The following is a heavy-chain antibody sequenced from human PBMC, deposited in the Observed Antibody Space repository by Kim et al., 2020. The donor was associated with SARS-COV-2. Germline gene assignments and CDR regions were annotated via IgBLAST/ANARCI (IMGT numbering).Heavy chain of an antibody. CDR3: ARLRKPLVYWFDP. CDR1: GGSISSYY. J-gene: IGHJ5*02. V-gene: IGHV4-59*08. CDR2: IYYSGST. D-gene: IGHD6-13*01. Sequence: SETLSLICTVSGGSISSYYWSWIRQPPGKGLEWIGYIYYSGSTNYNPSLKSRVTISVDTSKNQFSLKLSSVTAADTAVYYCARLRKPLVYWFDPWGQGPL.